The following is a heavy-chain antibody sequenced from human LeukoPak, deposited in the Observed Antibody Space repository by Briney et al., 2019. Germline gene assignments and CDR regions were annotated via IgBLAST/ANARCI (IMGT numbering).Heavy chain of an antibody. Sequence: GGSLRLSCAASGFTFSDYYMSWIRQAPGKGLEWVSYISSSSSYTNYADSVKGRFTISRDNAKNSLYLQMNSLRAEDTAVYYCARVTMVAAASYNWFVPWGQGTLVTVSS. CDR2: ISSSSSYT. D-gene: IGHD2-15*01. J-gene: IGHJ5*02. CDR3: ARVTMVAAASYNWFVP. CDR1: GFTFSDYY. V-gene: IGHV3-11*05.